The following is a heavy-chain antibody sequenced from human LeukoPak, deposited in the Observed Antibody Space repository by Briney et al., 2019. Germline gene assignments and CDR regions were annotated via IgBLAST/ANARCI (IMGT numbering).Heavy chain of an antibody. CDR1: GGSISSYY. D-gene: IGHD5-24*01. J-gene: IGHJ3*02. CDR2: IYYSGST. Sequence: PSETLSLTCTVSGGSISSYYWSWIRQPPGKGLEWIGYIYYSGSTNYNPSLKSRVTISVDRSKNQFSLKLSSVTAADTAVYYCARDPGGGYNLDAFDIWGQGTMVTVSS. CDR3: ARDPGGGYNLDAFDI. V-gene: IGHV4-59*12.